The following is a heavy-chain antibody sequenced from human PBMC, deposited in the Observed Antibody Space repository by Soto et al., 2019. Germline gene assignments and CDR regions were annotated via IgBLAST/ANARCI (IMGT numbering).Heavy chain of an antibody. CDR3: ARRWNYYLDF. D-gene: IGHD1-1*01. CDR1: GFPFREFG. CDR2: ISYDGSD. Sequence: QMQLVESGGGVVQPGRSLRLSCVASGFPFREFGMHWVRQAPGKGLEWVALISYDGSDYADSVKGRFTISRDDSRDTLFLPMDNLRPDDPGVYYCARRWNYYLDFWGQGTLVAVSS. V-gene: IGHV3-33*05. J-gene: IGHJ4*02.